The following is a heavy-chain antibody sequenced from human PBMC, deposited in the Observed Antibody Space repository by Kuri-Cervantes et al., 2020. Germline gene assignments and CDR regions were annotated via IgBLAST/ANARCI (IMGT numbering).Heavy chain of an antibody. D-gene: IGHD3-22*01. Sequence: GGSLRLSCAASGFTFSSYGMHWVRQAPGKGLEWVAVISYDGSNKYYADSVKGRFTISRDNSKNTLYLQMSSLRAEDTAVYYCASRDSSPGHDAFDIWGQGTMVTVSS. J-gene: IGHJ3*02. CDR1: GFTFSSYG. V-gene: IGHV3-30*03. CDR3: ASRDSSPGHDAFDI. CDR2: ISYDGSNK.